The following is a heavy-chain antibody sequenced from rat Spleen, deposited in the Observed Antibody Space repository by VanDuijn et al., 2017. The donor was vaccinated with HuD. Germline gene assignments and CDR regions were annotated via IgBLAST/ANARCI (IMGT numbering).Heavy chain of an antibody. CDR2: ITTGGAIT. CDR3: TREAAY. Sequence: EVQLVESGGGLVQPGRSLKLSCAASGFTFSNYGMAWVRQAPTKGLEWVASITTGGAITSYRDSVKGRFTISRDNAKSTLYLQMNSLRSEDTATYYCTREAAYWGQGVMVTVSS. CDR1: GFTFSNYG. J-gene: IGHJ2*01. V-gene: IGHV5S13*01.